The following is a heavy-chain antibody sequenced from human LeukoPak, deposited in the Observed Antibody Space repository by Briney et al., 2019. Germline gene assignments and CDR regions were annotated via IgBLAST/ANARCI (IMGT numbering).Heavy chain of an antibody. CDR1: GFTFGDYA. CDR2: IRYKAFGATT. Sequence: GGSLRLSCKPSGFTFGDYAMSWVRQAPGKGLEWVGFIRYKAFGATTDYAASVKGRFTVSRDDSKSIAYLQMNSLKTEDTAVYYCTRDCSGSSCYEGMDYWGQGTLVTVSS. D-gene: IGHD2-15*01. CDR3: TRDCSGSSCYEGMDY. J-gene: IGHJ4*02. V-gene: IGHV3-49*04.